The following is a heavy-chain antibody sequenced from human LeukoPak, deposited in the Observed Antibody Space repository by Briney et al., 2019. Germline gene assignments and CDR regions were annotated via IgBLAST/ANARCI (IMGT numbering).Heavy chain of an antibody. CDR1: GFTFSSYS. CDR2: ISSSSSTT. D-gene: IGHD3-16*02. V-gene: IGHV3-48*02. J-gene: IGHJ4*02. Sequence: GGSLRLSCATSGFTFSSYSMNWVRQAPGKGLEWVSYISSSSSTTHYADSVKGRFTISRDNAKNSLYLQMNSLRDEDTTVYYCAREQQLSDWGQGTLVTVSS. CDR3: AREQQLSD.